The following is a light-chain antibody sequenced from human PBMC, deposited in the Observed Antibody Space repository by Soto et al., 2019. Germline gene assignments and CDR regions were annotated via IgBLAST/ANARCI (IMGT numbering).Light chain of an antibody. CDR1: QSISSY. J-gene: IGKJ4*01. V-gene: IGKV3-11*01. Sequence: EIVLTQSPATLSLSPGERATLSCRASQSISSYLAWYQQKPGQAPRLLVYDASNRATGIPARFSGSGSGTDFTFTISSLEPEDFAVYYCQQRIDWPLTFGGGTKVEI. CDR3: QQRIDWPLT. CDR2: DAS.